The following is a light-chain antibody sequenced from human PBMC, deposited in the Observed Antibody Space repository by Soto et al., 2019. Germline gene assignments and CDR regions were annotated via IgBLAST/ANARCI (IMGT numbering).Light chain of an antibody. CDR3: HQYGTSPQT. J-gene: IGKJ1*01. V-gene: IGKV3-20*01. CDR2: DAS. CDR1: QSVGNNF. Sequence: EIVLTQSPDTLSLSPGERATLSCRASQSVGNNFLAWYQQKPGQAPPLLIYDASSRASGLPDRFSGSGSETDFTLTVSRLELEDFAVYFCHQYGTSPQTFGQGTKVDIK.